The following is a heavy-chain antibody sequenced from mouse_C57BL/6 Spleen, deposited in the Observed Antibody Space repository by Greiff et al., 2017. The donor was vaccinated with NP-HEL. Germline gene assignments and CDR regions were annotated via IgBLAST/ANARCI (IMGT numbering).Heavy chain of an antibody. J-gene: IGHJ3*01. CDR2: IDPEDGET. CDR3: ATYGYDAWFAY. D-gene: IGHD2-2*01. V-gene: IGHV14-2*01. Sequence: EVKLQQSGAELVKPGASVKLSCTASGFNIKDYYMHWVKQRTEQGLEWIGRIDPEDGETKYAPKFQGKATITADTSSNTAYLQLSSLTSEDTAVYYCATYGYDAWFAYWGQGTLVTVSA. CDR1: GFNIKDYY.